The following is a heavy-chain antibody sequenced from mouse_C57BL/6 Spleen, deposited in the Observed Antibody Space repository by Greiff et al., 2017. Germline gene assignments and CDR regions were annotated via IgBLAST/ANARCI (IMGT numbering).Heavy chain of an antibody. CDR1: GFTFSDYG. D-gene: IGHD1-1*01. J-gene: IGHJ4*01. Sequence: EVKVVESGGGLVKPGGSLKLSCAASGFTFSDYGMHWVRQAPEKGLEWVAYISSGSSTIYYADTVKGRFTISRDNAKNTLFLQMTSMRSEDTAMYYCARHGYYYGRSYEDYYAMDYWGQGTSVTVSS. CDR2: ISSGSSTI. CDR3: ARHGYYYGRSYEDYYAMDY. V-gene: IGHV5-17*01.